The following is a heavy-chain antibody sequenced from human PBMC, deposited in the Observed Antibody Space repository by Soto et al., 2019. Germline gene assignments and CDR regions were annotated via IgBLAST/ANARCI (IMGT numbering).Heavy chain of an antibody. CDR3: TVNYSGMDV. CDR2: IRSKANSYAT. Sequence: VRLSCAASGFTFSVSAMHWVRQASGKGLEWVGRIRSKANSYATAYAASVKGRFTISRDDSKNTAYLQMNSLKTEDTAVYYCTVNYSGMDVWGQVTTVTVSS. J-gene: IGHJ6*02. CDR1: GFTFSVSA. V-gene: IGHV3-73*01.